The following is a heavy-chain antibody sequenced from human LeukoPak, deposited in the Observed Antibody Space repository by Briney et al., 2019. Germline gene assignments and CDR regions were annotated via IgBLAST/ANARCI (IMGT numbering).Heavy chain of an antibody. Sequence: GASVKVSCKASGGTFSSYAISWVRQAPGQGLEWMGGIIPIFGTANYAQKFQGRVTITADESTSTAYMELSSLRSEDTAVYYCARSSITMVRNDNWFDPWGQGTLVTVSS. CDR3: ARSSITMVRNDNWFDP. D-gene: IGHD3-10*01. J-gene: IGHJ5*02. V-gene: IGHV1-69*13. CDR2: IIPIFGTA. CDR1: GGTFSSYA.